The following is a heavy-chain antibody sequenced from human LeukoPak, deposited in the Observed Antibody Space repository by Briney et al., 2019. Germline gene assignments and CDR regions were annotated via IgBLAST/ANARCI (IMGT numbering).Heavy chain of an antibody. J-gene: IGHJ4*02. CDR3: AKDLSDSSGYFGY. CDR1: GFTFSSYA. Sequence: HPGGSLRLSCAASGFTFSSYAMSWVRQAPGKGLEWVSAISGSGGSTYYADSVKGRFTISRDNSKNTLYLQMNSLRAEDTAVYYCAKDLSDSSGYFGYWGQGTLVTVSS. V-gene: IGHV3-23*01. D-gene: IGHD3-22*01. CDR2: ISGSGGST.